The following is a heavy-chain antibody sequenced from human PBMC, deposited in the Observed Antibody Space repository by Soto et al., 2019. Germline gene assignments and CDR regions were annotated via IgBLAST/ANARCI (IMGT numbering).Heavy chain of an antibody. D-gene: IGHD3-10*01. J-gene: IGHJ5*02. CDR1: GGTFSSYA. CDR3: ARVTSMVRGVSDKWFDP. Sequence: QVPLVQSGAEVKKPGSPVTVSCKASGGTFSSYAIHWVRQAPGQGLEWMGGIIPMYGPAKYAQRFQGRVTITADESTTTVYMELTSLTSQDTAVYYCARVTSMVRGVSDKWFDPWGHGTLVTVSS. V-gene: IGHV1-69*01. CDR2: IIPMYGPA.